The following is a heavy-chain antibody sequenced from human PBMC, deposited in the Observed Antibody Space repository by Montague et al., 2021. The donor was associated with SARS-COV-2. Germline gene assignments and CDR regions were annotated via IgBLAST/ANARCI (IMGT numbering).Heavy chain of an antibody. CDR1: GDFISSYY. V-gene: IGHV4-59*01. D-gene: IGHD3-3*01. CDR2: IYSSGST. J-gene: IGHJ6*02. CDR3: ARAGRVRFLEYGMDV. Sequence: SETLSLTCTVSGDFISSYYWSWIRQPPGKGLEWIGYIYSSGSTNYNPSXXSRVTISVDTSKKQFSLKLSSVTAADTAVDYCARAGRVRFLEYGMDVWGQGTTVTVSS.